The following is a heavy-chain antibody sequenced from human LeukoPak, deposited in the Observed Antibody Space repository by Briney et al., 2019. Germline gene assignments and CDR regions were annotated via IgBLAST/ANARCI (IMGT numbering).Heavy chain of an antibody. CDR2: INHSGST. V-gene: IGHV4-34*01. CDR1: GGSFSGYY. J-gene: IGHJ4*02. CDR3: ARAAFSGRYMNY. Sequence: SETLSLTCAVYGGSFSGYYWSWIRQPPGKGLEWIGEINHSGSTNYNPSLKSRVTISVDTSKNQFSLKLSSVTAADTAVYYCARAAFSGRYMNYWGQGTLVTVSS. D-gene: IGHD6-19*01.